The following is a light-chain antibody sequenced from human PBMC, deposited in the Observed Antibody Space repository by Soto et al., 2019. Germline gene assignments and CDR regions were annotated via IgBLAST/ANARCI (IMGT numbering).Light chain of an antibody. CDR1: SSDVGGYNY. J-gene: IGLJ2*01. CDR3: CSDAGSNTVV. V-gene: IGLV2-11*01. Sequence: QSALTQPRSGSGSPGQSVTISCTGTSSDVGGYNYVSWYQQYPGKAPKVIIYDVTKQPSGVPHRFSGTKYGKTASLAISGLQAEDEADYYCCSDAGSNTVVFGGGTKLTVL. CDR2: DVT.